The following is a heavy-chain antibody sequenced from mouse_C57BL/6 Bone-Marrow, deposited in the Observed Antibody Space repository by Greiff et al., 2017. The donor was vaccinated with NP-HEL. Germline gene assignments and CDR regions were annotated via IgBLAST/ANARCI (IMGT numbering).Heavy chain of an antibody. CDR1: GYAFSSSW. CDR2: IYPGDGDT. J-gene: IGHJ4*01. CDR3: AKLRRGYYYAMDY. V-gene: IGHV1-82*01. D-gene: IGHD2-4*01. Sequence: VQLQQSGPELVKPGASVKISCKASGYAFSSSWMNWVKQRPGKGLEWIGRIYPGDGDTNYNGKFKGTATLTADKSSSTAYMQLSSLTSEDSAVYFCAKLRRGYYYAMDYWGQGTSVTVSS.